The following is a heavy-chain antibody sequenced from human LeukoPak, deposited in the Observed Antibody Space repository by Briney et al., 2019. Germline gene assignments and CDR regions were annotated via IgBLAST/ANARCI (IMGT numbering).Heavy chain of an antibody. CDR2: ISYVGSNN. CDR3: AKDRGPITDF. D-gene: IGHD5-12*01. V-gene: IGHV3-30*18. CDR1: GFTFSSYG. J-gene: IGHJ4*02. Sequence: GGSLRLSCVASGFTFSSYGMHWVRQAPGKGLEWVAVISYVGSNNYYADSVKGRFTISRDNSKNTLYLQMSSLRAEDTAVYYCAKDRGPITDFWGQGTLVTVSS.